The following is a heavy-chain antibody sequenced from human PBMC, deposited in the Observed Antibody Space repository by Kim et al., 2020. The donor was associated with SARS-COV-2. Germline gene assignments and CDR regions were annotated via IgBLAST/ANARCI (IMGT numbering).Heavy chain of an antibody. V-gene: IGHV4-34*01. CDR1: GGSFSGYY. D-gene: IGHD1-26*01. CDR3: ARGRIVGATPTGDPYDY. J-gene: IGHJ4*01. CDR2: INHSGST. Sequence: SETLSLTCAVYGGSFSGYYWSWIRQPPGKGLEWIGEINHSGSTNYNPSLKSRVTISVDTSKNQFSLKLSSVTAADTAVYYCARGRIVGATPTGDPYDYWG.